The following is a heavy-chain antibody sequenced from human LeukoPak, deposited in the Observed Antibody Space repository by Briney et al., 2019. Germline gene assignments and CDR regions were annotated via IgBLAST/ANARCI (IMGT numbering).Heavy chain of an antibody. CDR1: GFTFSSYA. CDR3: AKAYTGYSSSWFDY. D-gene: IGHD6-13*01. V-gene: IGHV3-23*01. CDR2: ISGSGGST. Sequence: GGSLRLSCAASGFTFSSYAMSWVRQAPGKGLEWVSAISGSGGSTYYADSVKGRFTISRDNSKNTLYLQMNSLRAEDTALYYCAKAYTGYSSSWFDYWGQGTLVTVSS. J-gene: IGHJ4*02.